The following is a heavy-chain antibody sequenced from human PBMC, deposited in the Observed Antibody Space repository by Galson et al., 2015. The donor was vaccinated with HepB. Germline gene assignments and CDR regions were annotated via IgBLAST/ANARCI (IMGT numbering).Heavy chain of an antibody. CDR2: ITPVFDTP. CDR3: ARDRTILTVSSAYSDAFDV. D-gene: IGHD1-14*01. V-gene: IGHV1-69*13. CDR1: GGTFGSYS. Sequence: SVKVSCKASGGTFGSYSISWVRQAPGQGLEWMGRITPVFDTPNYAQIFYGRLTVTADESTGTAYMELSSLRSEDTALYFCARDRTILTVSSAYSDAFDVWGQGTMVSVSA. J-gene: IGHJ3*01.